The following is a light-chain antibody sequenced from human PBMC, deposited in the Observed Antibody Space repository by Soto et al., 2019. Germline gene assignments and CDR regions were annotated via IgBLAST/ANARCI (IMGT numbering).Light chain of an antibody. V-gene: IGKV1-5*03. CDR1: QTIDSW. J-gene: IGKJ1*01. CDR3: QQYHIYPGT. Sequence: DIQMTQSPSTLSSSVGDRVTITCRASQTIDSWLAWYQQRPGKPPSLLIYKASTLASGVPERFSGSGSGTEFTLTINSLQPDDFATYYCQQYHIYPGTFGQGTKVDIK. CDR2: KAS.